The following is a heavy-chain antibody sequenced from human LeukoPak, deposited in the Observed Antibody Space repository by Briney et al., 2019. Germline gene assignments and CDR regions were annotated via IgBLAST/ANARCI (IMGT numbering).Heavy chain of an antibody. Sequence: PGGSLRLSCAASGFTFSSYSMNWVRQAPGKGLEWVSSISSSSSYIYYADSVKGRFTISRDNAKNSLYLQMNSLRAEDTAVYYCARDHPVVGSFDYWGQGTLVTVSS. D-gene: IGHD2-2*03. CDR2: ISSSSSYI. CDR1: GFTFSSYS. J-gene: IGHJ4*02. CDR3: ARDHPVVGSFDY. V-gene: IGHV3-21*01.